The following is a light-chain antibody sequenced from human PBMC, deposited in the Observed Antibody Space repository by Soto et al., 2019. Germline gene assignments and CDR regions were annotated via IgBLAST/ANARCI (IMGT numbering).Light chain of an antibody. CDR1: SSDVGDYNY. Sequence: QSVLTQPRSVSGSPGQSVTISCTGTSSDVGDYNYVSWYQQHPGKAPKLMIYEVSNRPLGVSNRFSGSKSGNTASLTISGLQAEDEADYYCTSYTSSSTLDVFGTGTKVTVL. V-gene: IGLV2-14*01. CDR2: EVS. J-gene: IGLJ1*01. CDR3: TSYTSSSTLDV.